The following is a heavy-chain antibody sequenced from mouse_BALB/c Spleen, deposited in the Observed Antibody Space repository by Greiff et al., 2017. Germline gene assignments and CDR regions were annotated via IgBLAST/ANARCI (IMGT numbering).Heavy chain of an antibody. V-gene: IGHV1-15*01. J-gene: IGHJ2*01. CDR3: TRDYGNYYFDY. D-gene: IGHD2-1*01. Sequence: VQLQQSGAELVRPGASVTLSCKASGYTFTDYEMHWVKQTPVHGLEWIGAIDPETGGTAYNQKFKGKATLTADKSSSTAYMELRSLTSEDSAVYYCTRDYGNYYFDYWGQGTTLTVSS. CDR2: IDPETGGT. CDR1: GYTFTDYE.